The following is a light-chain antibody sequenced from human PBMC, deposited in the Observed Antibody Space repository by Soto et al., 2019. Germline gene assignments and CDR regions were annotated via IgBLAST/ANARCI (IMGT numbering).Light chain of an antibody. CDR2: KAS. Sequence: DIQMTQSPSTLSASVGDRVTITCRASQSIGDWLAWYQQKPGKAPKVLIYKASSLQSGVPSRFSGSGSGTEFTLTISSLQPDDFATYYCQQYESYFTFGPGTTVDIK. CDR1: QSIGDW. CDR3: QQYESYFT. J-gene: IGKJ3*01. V-gene: IGKV1-5*03.